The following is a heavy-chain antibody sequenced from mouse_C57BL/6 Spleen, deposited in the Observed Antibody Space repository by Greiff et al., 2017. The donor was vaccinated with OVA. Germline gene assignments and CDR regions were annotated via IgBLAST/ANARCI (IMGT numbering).Heavy chain of an antibody. J-gene: IGHJ3*01. CDR1: GYAFSSYW. D-gene: IGHD3-2*02. CDR3: ARGGDSSGYFAY. V-gene: IGHV1-80*01. CDR2: IYPGDGDT. Sequence: QVQLQQSGAELVKPGASVKISCKASGYAFSSYWMNWVKQRPGKGLEWIGQIYPGDGDTNYNGKFKGKATLTADKSSSTAYMQRSSLTSEDSAVYFCARGGDSSGYFAYWGQGTLVTVSA.